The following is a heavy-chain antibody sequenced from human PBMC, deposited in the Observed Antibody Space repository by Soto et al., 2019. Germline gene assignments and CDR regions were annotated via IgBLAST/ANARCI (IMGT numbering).Heavy chain of an antibody. J-gene: IGHJ5*02. CDR1: GFTFSSYS. CDR3: ARDRGVPYYYDSSGYYSDPNWFDP. CDR2: ISSSSSYI. V-gene: IGHV3-21*01. Sequence: GGSLSLSCAASGFTFSSYSMNWVRQAPGKGLEWVPSISSSSSYIYYSDSVKGRFTIPRDNAKNSPYLKMNSLRAEDTAVYYCARDRGVPYYYDSSGYYSDPNWFDPWGQGTLVTVSS. D-gene: IGHD3-22*01.